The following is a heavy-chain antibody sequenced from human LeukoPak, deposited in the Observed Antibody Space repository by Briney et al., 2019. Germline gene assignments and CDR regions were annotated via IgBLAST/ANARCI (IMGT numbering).Heavy chain of an antibody. D-gene: IGHD6-13*01. CDR2: ISTDGKDK. J-gene: IGHJ4*02. V-gene: IGHV3-30*18. CDR1: GFTLSSYA. Sequence: GGSLRLSCAATGFTLSSYAMHWVRQAPGKGLEWVTVISTDGKDKKYADSVKGRFAISRDNSKNTLDLQMNRLRAEDTAVYYCAKDQKWGAADYYFDSWGQGTLVTVSS. CDR3: AKDQKWGAADYYFDS.